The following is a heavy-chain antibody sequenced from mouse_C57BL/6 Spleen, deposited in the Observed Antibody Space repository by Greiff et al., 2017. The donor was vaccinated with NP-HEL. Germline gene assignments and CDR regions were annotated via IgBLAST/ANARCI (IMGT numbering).Heavy chain of an antibody. Sequence: EVQLQQSGPELVKPGASVKMSCKASGYTFTDYNMHWVKQSHGKSLEWIGYINPNNGGTSYNQKFKGKATLTVNKSSSTAYMELRSLTSEDSAVYYCARGLITTVVADYWGQGTTLTVSS. CDR1: GYTFTDYN. CDR3: ARGLITTVVADY. D-gene: IGHD1-1*01. CDR2: INPNNGGT. V-gene: IGHV1-22*01. J-gene: IGHJ2*01.